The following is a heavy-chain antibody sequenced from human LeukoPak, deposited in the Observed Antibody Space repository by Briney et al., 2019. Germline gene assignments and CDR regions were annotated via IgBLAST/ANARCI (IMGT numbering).Heavy chain of an antibody. CDR2: IYYSGST. CDR1: GGSISSSSYY. D-gene: IGHD6-19*01. Sequence: SETLSLTCTVSGGSISSSSYYWGWIRQPPGKGLEWIGSIYYSGSTYYNPSLKSRVTISVDTSKNQFSLKLSSVTAADTAVYYCARSSSGWTHVDYWGQGTLVTVSS. CDR3: ARSSSGWTHVDY. V-gene: IGHV4-39*07. J-gene: IGHJ4*02.